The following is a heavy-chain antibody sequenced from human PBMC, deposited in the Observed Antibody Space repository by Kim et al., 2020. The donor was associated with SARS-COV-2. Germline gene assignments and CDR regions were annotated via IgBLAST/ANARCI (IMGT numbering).Heavy chain of an antibody. V-gene: IGHV1-69*13. Sequence: SVKVSCKASGGTFSSYAISWVRQAPGQGLEWMGGIIPIFGTANYAQKFQGRVTITADESTSTAYMELSSLRSEDTAVYYCARAGTIFGNDYYYYYGMDVWGQGTTVTVSS. CDR3: ARAGTIFGNDYYYYYGMDV. CDR1: GGTFSSYA. J-gene: IGHJ6*02. D-gene: IGHD3-3*01. CDR2: IIPIFGTA.